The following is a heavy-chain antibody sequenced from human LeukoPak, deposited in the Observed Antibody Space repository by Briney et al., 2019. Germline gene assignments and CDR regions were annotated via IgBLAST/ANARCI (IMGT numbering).Heavy chain of an antibody. CDR1: GYTFTGYY. J-gene: IGHJ3*02. V-gene: IGHV1-2*02. D-gene: IGHD1-14*01. CDR2: INAKSGGT. Sequence: GSVTVSCKGSGYTFTGYYMHWVGQAPGQGLEGMGWINAKSGGTNYAQKLQGRVTITREKSISTAYIEVRRLTFDDTAVYYCASGGNRYAFDIWGQGTIVTVSS. CDR3: ASGGNRYAFDI.